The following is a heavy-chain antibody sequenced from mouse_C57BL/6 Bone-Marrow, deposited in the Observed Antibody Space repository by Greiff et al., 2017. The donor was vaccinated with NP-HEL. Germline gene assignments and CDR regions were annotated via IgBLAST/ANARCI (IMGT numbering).Heavy chain of an antibody. CDR3: ARHEARIYYGSSHWYFDV. J-gene: IGHJ1*03. Sequence: QVQLQQSGAELVKPGASVKLSCKASGYTFTEYTIHWVKQRSGQGLEWIGWFYPGSGSIKYNEKFKDKATLTADKSSSTVYMELSRLTSEDSAVYFCARHEARIYYGSSHWYFDVWGTGTTVTVSS. CDR1: GYTFTEYT. CDR2: FYPGSGSI. V-gene: IGHV1-62-2*01. D-gene: IGHD1-1*01.